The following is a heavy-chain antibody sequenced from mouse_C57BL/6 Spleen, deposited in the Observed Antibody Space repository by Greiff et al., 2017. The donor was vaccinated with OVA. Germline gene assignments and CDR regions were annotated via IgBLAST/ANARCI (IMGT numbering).Heavy chain of an antibody. Sequence: VQLQQPGAELVKPGASVKLSCKASGYTFTSYWMHWVKQRPGQGLERIGMIHPNSGSTNYNEKFKSKATLTVDKSSSTAYMQLSSLTSEDSAVYYCAREVTTVVAFDYWGQGTTLTVSS. J-gene: IGHJ2*01. CDR1: GYTFTSYW. D-gene: IGHD1-1*01. V-gene: IGHV1-64*01. CDR2: IHPNSGST. CDR3: AREVTTVVAFDY.